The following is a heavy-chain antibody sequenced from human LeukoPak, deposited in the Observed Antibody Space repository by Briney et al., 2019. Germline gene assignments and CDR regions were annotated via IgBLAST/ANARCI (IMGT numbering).Heavy chain of an antibody. CDR1: GDSINSYNW. CDR2: ISLGADS. D-gene: IGHD3-16*01. Sequence: TSGTLSLTCAVSGDSINSYNWWSWVRQPPGKGLEWKGEISLGADSRYNPSLKGRATISVADSKTNFSLKLTSLIAADTAIYYCAGWDSRAYPFHYWGPGTLVTVSS. J-gene: IGHJ4*02. CDR3: AGWDSRAYPFHY. V-gene: IGHV4-4*02.